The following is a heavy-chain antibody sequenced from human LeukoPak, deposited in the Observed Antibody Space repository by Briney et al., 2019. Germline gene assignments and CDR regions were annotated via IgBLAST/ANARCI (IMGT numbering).Heavy chain of an antibody. CDR2: ISSSGST. V-gene: IGHV4-39*07. Sequence: SETLSLTRTVSGGSISSSSYYWGWIRQPPGKGLEWIGRISSSGSTNYNPSLKSRVTISVDTSKNQFSLKLSSVTAADTAAYFCARGPYSYDSSGAFDIWGQGTMVTVSS. CDR1: GGSISSSSYY. CDR3: ARGPYSYDSSGAFDI. J-gene: IGHJ3*02. D-gene: IGHD3-22*01.